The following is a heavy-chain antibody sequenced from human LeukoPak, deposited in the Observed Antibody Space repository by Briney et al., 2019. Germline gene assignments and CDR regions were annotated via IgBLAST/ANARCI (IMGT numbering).Heavy chain of an antibody. D-gene: IGHD3-22*01. CDR1: GYNFTTYW. J-gene: IGHJ3*02. CDR2: IYHADSDT. V-gene: IGHV5-51*01. CDR3: ARSGSDSTYYDSSGYPDYSDAFDI. Sequence: GESPKISSKGSGYNFTTYWNVWVRQMPGKGLEWMGIIYHADSDTRYNPSFQGQVTISADKSINTVSLQWSSLNASDTAMYYCARSGSDSTYYDSSGYPDYSDAFDIWGQGTMVTVSS.